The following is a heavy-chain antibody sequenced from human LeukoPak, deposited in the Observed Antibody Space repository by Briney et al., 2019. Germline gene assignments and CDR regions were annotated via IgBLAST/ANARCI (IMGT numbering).Heavy chain of an antibody. CDR1: GGSFSGYY. D-gene: IGHD3-10*01. CDR3: ARVTGYYYGSGSYSADY. CDR2: INHSGST. V-gene: IGHV4-34*01. J-gene: IGHJ4*02. Sequence: SETLSLTCAVYGGSFSGYYWSWIRQPPGKGLEWIGEINHSGSTTYNPSLKSRVTISVDASKNQFSLNMSSVTAADTAVYYCARVTGYYYGSGSYSADYWGQGTLVTVSS.